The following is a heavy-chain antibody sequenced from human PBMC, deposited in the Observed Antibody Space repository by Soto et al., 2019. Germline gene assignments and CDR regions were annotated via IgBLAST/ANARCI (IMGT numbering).Heavy chain of an antibody. V-gene: IGHV4-59*08. CDR1: GGSISSYY. D-gene: IGHD3-22*01. J-gene: IGHJ5*02. Sequence: PSETLSLTCTVSGGSISSYYWSWIRQPPGKGLEWIGYIYYSGSTNYNPSLKSRVTISVDTSKNQFSLKLSSVTAADTAVYYCGRMSYYYDSSGYSLNWFDPWGQGTLVTVSS. CDR3: GRMSYYYDSSGYSLNWFDP. CDR2: IYYSGST.